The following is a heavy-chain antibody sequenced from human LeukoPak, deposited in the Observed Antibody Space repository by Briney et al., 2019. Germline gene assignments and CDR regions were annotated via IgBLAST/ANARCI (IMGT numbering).Heavy chain of an antibody. Sequence: GGSLRLSCAASGFTFSSYAMSWVRQAPGKGLEWVSAISGSGGSTYYADSVKGRFTISRDNSKNTLYLQMNSLKTEDTAVYYCTTLEAGTTTPWGQGTLVTVSS. D-gene: IGHD1-26*01. CDR3: TTLEAGTTTP. CDR1: GFTFSSYA. CDR2: ISGSGGST. J-gene: IGHJ4*02. V-gene: IGHV3-23*01.